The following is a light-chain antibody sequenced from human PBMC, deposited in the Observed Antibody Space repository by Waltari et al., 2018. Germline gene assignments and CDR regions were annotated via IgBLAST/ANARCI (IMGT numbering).Light chain of an antibody. J-gene: IGLJ2*01. V-gene: IGLV3-21*02. CDR2: DDS. CDR3: QVWERSNNEVI. CDR1: RIGGKT. Sequence: SSVLTQSPSVSVAPGQTARITCGGDRIGGKTVHWYRQRPGQAPVLVVYDDSDRPSGIPGRISGSNSGNTATLTISRGAAGDEADYFCQVWERSNNEVIFGGGTKLTVL.